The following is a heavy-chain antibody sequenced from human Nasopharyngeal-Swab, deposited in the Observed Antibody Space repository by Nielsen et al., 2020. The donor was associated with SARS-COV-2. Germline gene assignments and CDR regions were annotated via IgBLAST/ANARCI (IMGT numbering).Heavy chain of an antibody. V-gene: IGHV4-31*03. CDR3: ARDIGAAGTFDY. D-gene: IGHD6-13*01. CDR2: IYYSGST. CDR1: GGSISSGGYY. Sequence: LRLSCTVSGGSISSGGYYWSWIRQHPGKGLEWIGYIYYSGSTYYNPSLKSRVTISVDTSKNQFSLKLSSVTAADTAVYYCARDIGAAGTFDYWGQGTLVTVSS. J-gene: IGHJ4*02.